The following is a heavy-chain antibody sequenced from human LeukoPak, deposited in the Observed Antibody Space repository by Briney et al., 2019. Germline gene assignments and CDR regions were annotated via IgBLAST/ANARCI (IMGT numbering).Heavy chain of an antibody. V-gene: IGHV4-61*01. D-gene: IGHD5-18*01. CDR1: GGSVSSGSYY. CDR3: AREAMYSYGNNFDY. Sequence: SETLSLTCTVSGGSVSSGSYYWSWIRQPPGKGLEWIGYINYSGSTNYNPSLKSRVTISVDTSKNQFSLKLSSVTAADTAVYHCAREAMYSYGNNFDYWGQGTLVTVSS. J-gene: IGHJ4*02. CDR2: INYSGST.